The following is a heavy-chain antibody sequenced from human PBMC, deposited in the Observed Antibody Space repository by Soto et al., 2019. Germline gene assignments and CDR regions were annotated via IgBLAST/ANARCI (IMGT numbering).Heavy chain of an antibody. CDR3: ASDPRYGSGGSCYPTGYFDY. CDR2: IWYGGSNK. J-gene: IGHJ4*02. Sequence: QVQLVESGGGVVQPGRSLRLSCAASGFTFSSYGMHWVRQAPGKGLEWVAVIWYGGSNKYYADSVKGRITISRDNSKNTLYLQMNSLRAEDTAVYYCASDPRYGSGGSCYPTGYFDYWGQGTLVTVSS. V-gene: IGHV3-33*01. D-gene: IGHD2-15*01. CDR1: GFTFSSYG.